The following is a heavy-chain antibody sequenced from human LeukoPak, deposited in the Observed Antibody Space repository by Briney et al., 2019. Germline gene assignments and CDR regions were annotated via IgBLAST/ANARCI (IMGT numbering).Heavy chain of an antibody. J-gene: IGHJ5*02. D-gene: IGHD2-15*01. CDR3: ARGQVVVVVAATMAWFDP. CDR1: GGSISGYY. CDR2: IYYSGST. Sequence: SETLSLTCTVSGGSISGYYWSWIRQPPGKGLEWIGYIYYSGSTNYNPSLKSRVTISVDTSKNQFSLKLSSVTAADTAVYYCARGQVVVVVAATMAWFDPWGQGTLVTVSS. V-gene: IGHV4-59*01.